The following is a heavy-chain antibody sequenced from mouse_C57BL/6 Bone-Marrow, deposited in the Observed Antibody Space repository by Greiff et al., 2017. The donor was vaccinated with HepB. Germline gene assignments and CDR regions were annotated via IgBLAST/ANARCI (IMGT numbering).Heavy chain of an antibody. V-gene: IGHV5-9-1*02. Sequence: DVMLVESGEGLVKPGGSLKLSCAASGFTFSSYAMSWVRQTPEKRLEWVAYISSGGDYIYYADTVKGRFTISRDNARNTLYLQMSSLKSEDTAMYYCTRSTMIHVAMDYWGQGTSVTVSS. D-gene: IGHD2-4*01. CDR3: TRSTMIHVAMDY. J-gene: IGHJ4*01. CDR2: ISSGGDYI. CDR1: GFTFSSYA.